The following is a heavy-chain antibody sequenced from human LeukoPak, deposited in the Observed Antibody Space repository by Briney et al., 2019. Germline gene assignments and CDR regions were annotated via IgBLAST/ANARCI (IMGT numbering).Heavy chain of an antibody. CDR1: GSTFSSYA. J-gene: IGHJ4*02. CDR2: ISYDGSNK. V-gene: IGHV3-30*04. Sequence: GGSLRLSCAASGSTFSSYAMHWVRQAPGKGLEWVAVISYDGSNKYYADSVKGRFTIPRDNSKNTLYLQMNSLRAEDTAVYYCARRGPYSGSYCRAFDYWGQGTLVTVSS. CDR3: ARRGPYSGSYCRAFDY. D-gene: IGHD1-26*01.